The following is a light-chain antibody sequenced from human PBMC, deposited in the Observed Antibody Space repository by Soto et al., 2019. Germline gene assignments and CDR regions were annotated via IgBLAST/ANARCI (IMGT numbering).Light chain of an antibody. CDR3: LHSYSTTYT. Sequence: DIQMTQSPSSLSASVGDRVTITCRASQSISSYLNWYQQKPGKAPKLLIYAASSLQSGVPSRFSGSGSGTDLPLPISSLQPEDRATYSSLHSYSTTYTFGPGTKLEIK. CDR1: QSISSY. J-gene: IGKJ2*01. V-gene: IGKV1-39*01. CDR2: AAS.